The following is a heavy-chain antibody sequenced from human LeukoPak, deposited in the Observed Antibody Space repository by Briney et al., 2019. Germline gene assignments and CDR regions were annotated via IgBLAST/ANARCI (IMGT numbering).Heavy chain of an antibody. CDR3: ARHTITVAAHDY. V-gene: IGHV5-10-1*01. D-gene: IGHD6-19*01. CDR1: GYSFTSYW. J-gene: IGHJ4*02. CDR2: IDPSDSYT. Sequence: GESLKISCKGSGYSFTSYWITWVRQMPGKGLEWMGRIDPSDSYTNYSPSFQGHVTISADKSISTAYLQWSSLKASDTAMYYCARHTITVAAHDYWGQGTLVTVSS.